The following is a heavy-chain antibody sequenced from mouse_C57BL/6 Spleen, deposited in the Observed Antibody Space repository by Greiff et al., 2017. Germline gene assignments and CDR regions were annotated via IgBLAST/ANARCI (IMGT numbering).Heavy chain of an antibody. CDR3: ARHIYYDYGGAMDY. Sequence: EVKLEESGGDLVKPGGSLKLSCAASGFTFSSYGMSWVRQTPDKRLEWVATISSGGSYTYYPDSVKGRFTISRDNAKNTLYLQMSSLKSEDTAMYYCARHIYYDYGGAMDYWGQGTSVTVSS. D-gene: IGHD2-4*01. CDR2: ISSGGSYT. J-gene: IGHJ4*01. CDR1: GFTFSSYG. V-gene: IGHV5-6*02.